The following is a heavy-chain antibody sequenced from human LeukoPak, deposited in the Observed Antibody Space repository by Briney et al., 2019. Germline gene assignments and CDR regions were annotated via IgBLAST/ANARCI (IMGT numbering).Heavy chain of an antibody. J-gene: IGHJ4*02. CDR3: ATKQWLAPPPDS. D-gene: IGHD6-19*01. V-gene: IGHV3-74*01. CDR2: INTDGTVT. Sequence: GGSLRLSCAASGFTFSKYWMLWVRQAPGKGLESVSRINTDGTVTTYADSVKGRFTDSRDNADNTMFLQMNSVSDEDTAVYYCATKQWLAPPPDSWGQGTPVTVSS. CDR1: GFTFSKYW.